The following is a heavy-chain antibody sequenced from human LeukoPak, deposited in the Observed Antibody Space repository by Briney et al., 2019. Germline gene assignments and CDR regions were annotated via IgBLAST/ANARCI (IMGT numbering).Heavy chain of an antibody. V-gene: IGHV4-30-2*01. CDR1: GGSISSGGYY. D-gene: IGHD1-26*01. Sequence: SETLSLTCTVSGGSISSGGYYWSWIRQPPGKGLEWIGYIYHSGSTYYNPSLKSRVTISVDRSKNQFSLKLSSVTAADTAVYYCTRTYIGGSYPFDYWGQGTLVTVSS. J-gene: IGHJ4*02. CDR3: TRTYIGGSYPFDY. CDR2: IYHSGST.